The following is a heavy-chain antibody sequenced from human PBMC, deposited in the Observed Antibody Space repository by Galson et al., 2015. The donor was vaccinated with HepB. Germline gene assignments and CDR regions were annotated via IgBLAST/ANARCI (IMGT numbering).Heavy chain of an antibody. J-gene: IGHJ4*02. CDR3: AKDRARSTSWYGEI. CDR2: IYHSGST. D-gene: IGHD2-2*01. V-gene: IGHV4-4*02. CDR1: GGSISSTGW. Sequence: SETLSLTCAVSGGSISSTGWWNWVRQPPGKGLEWIGEIYHSGSTNYNPSLKSRVTISVDKSRNQFSLRLNSVTAADTAVYYCAKDRARSTSWYGEIWGQGILVTVSS.